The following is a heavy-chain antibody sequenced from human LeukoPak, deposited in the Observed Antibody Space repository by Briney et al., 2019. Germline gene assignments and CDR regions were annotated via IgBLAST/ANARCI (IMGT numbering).Heavy chain of an antibody. CDR1: GGSFSGYY. D-gene: IGHD2-15*01. CDR3: ARGRLLLPY. J-gene: IGHJ4*02. Sequence: PSETLSLTCAVYGGSFSGYYWSWIRQPPGKGLEWIGEINHSGGTNYNPSLKSRVTISVDTSKNQFSLKLSSVTAADTAVYYCARGRLLLPYWGQGTLVTVSS. V-gene: IGHV4-34*01. CDR2: INHSGGT.